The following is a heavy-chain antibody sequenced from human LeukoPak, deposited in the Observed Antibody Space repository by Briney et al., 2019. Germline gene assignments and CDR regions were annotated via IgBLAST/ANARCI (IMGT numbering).Heavy chain of an antibody. D-gene: IGHD6-19*01. CDR3: AKRSIAVAALIDY. CDR2: ISASGGST. CDR1: GFTFSSYA. J-gene: IGHJ4*02. V-gene: IGHV3-23*01. Sequence: GGSLRLSCAASGFTFSSYAMSWVRQAPGKGPEWVSGISASGGSTYYADSVKGRFTISRDNSKNTLYLQMNSLRAEDTAVYYCAKRSIAVAALIDYWGQGTLVTVSS.